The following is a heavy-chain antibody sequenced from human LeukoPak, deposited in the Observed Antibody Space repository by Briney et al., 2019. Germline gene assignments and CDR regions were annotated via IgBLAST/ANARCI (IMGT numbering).Heavy chain of an antibody. V-gene: IGHV3-23*01. CDR1: GFTFSSYA. CDR2: ISGSGGST. CDR3: AKDSQQLVAYDAFDI. Sequence: PGGSLRLSCAASGFTFSSYAMSWVRQAPGKGPEWVSAISGSGGSTYYADSVKGRFTISRDNSKNTLYLQMNSLRAEDTAVYYCAKDSQQLVAYDAFDIWGQGTMVTVSS. D-gene: IGHD6-13*01. J-gene: IGHJ3*02.